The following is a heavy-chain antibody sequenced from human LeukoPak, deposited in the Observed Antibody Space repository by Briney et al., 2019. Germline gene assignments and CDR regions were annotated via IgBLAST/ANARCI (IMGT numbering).Heavy chain of an antibody. CDR2: IWYDGSNK. V-gene: IGHV3-33*01. D-gene: IGHD1-7*01. Sequence: GGSLRLSCAASGFTFSSYGMHWVRQAPGKGLEWVAVIWYDGSNKYYADSVKGRFTISRDNSKNTLYLQMNSLRAEDTAVYYCARLAVGGKLGLLYYYYYYYMDVWGKGTTVTVSS. J-gene: IGHJ6*03. CDR1: GFTFSSYG. CDR3: ARLAVGGKLGLLYYYYYYYMDV.